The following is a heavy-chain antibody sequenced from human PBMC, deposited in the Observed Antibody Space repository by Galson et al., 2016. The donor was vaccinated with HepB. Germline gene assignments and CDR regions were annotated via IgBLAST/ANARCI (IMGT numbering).Heavy chain of an antibody. CDR1: GDSVLNNNLA. CDR2: TYHRSQWYH. J-gene: IGHJ4*02. V-gene: IGHV6-1*01. CDR3: SRGWSNLDY. D-gene: IGHD3-16*02. Sequence: CAISGDSVLNNNLAWNWIRQSPSRGLEWLERTYHRSQWYHDYAVSVRNRITIDPDTAKNQFSLQLKSVSPDDTAVYYCSRGWSNLDYWGQGSLVIVSS.